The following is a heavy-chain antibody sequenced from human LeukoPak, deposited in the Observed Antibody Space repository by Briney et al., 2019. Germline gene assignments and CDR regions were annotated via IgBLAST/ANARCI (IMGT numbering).Heavy chain of an antibody. Sequence: GGSLRLSCVVSGFTFSDFHMSWLRQAPGKGLEWISYITNSGSDIEYTDSVKGRFTISWDNAKKSLYLEMNTLRAEDTAIYYCACPYRSRFDYWGQGTLVTVSS. J-gene: IGHJ4*02. V-gene: IGHV3-11*01. D-gene: IGHD6-13*01. CDR3: ACPYRSRFDY. CDR1: GFTFSDFH. CDR2: ITNSGSDI.